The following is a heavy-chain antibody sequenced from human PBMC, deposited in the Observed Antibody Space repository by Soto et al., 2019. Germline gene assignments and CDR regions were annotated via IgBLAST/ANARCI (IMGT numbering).Heavy chain of an antibody. CDR2: IYYSGST. V-gene: IGHV4-59*01. CDR1: GGSISSYY. J-gene: IGHJ5*02. Sequence: PSETLSLTCTVSGGSISSYYWSWIRQPPGKGLEWIGYIYYSGSTNYNPSLKSRVTISVDTSKNQFSLKLSSVTAADTAVYYCARGLSPTWRVVAAPKNPPILNWFDPWGQGTLVTVSS. D-gene: IGHD2-15*01. CDR3: ARGLSPTWRVVAAPKNPPILNWFDP.